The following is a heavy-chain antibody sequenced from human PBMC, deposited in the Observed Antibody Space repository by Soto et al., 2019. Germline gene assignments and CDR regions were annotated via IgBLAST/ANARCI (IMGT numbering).Heavy chain of an antibody. CDR2: ISWDGGST. D-gene: IGHD3-22*01. V-gene: IGHV3-43*01. CDR3: AKAYYYDSSGSPPIDY. Sequence: GGSLRLSCAASGFTFDDYTMHWVRQAPGKGLEWVSLISWDGGSTYYADSVKGRFTISRDNSKNSLYLQMNSLRTEDTALYYCAKAYYYDSSGSPPIDYWGQGTLVTVSS. CDR1: GFTFDDYT. J-gene: IGHJ4*02.